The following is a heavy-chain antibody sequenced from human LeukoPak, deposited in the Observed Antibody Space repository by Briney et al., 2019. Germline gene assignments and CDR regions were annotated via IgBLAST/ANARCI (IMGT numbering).Heavy chain of an antibody. J-gene: IGHJ5*02. Sequence: ASVKVSCKASGYTFTSYYMHWVRQAPGQGLEWMGIINPSGGSTSYAQKFQGRVTMTRDTSTSTVYMELSSLRSEDTAVYYFAREGGFLNWFDPWGRGTLVTVSS. CDR3: AREGGFLNWFDP. V-gene: IGHV1-46*01. CDR2: INPSGGST. CDR1: GYTFTSYY. D-gene: IGHD3-3*01.